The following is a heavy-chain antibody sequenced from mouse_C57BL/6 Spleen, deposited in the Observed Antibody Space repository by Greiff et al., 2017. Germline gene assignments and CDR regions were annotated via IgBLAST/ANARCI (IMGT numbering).Heavy chain of an antibody. CDR2: IYPSDSET. V-gene: IGHV1-61*01. CDR1: GYTFTSYW. Sequence: QVQLQQPGAELVRPGSSVKLSCKASGYTFTSYWMDWVKQRPGQGLEWIGNIYPSDSETHYNQKFKDKATLTVDKSSSTAYMQLSSLTSEDSAVYCCARPAAQYYFDYWGQGTTLTVSS. J-gene: IGHJ2*01. D-gene: IGHD3-2*02. CDR3: ARPAAQYYFDY.